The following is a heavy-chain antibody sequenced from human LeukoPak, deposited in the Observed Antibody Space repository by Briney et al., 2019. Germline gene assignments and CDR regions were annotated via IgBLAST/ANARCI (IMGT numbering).Heavy chain of an antibody. CDR1: GFTFSSYG. Sequence: GGSLRLSCAASGFTFSSYGMHWVRQAPGKGLEWVAVISYDGSNKYYADSVKGRFTISRDNSKNTLYLQMNSLRAEDTAVYYCAKDSRVLLWFGELLPSYFDYWGQGTLVTVSS. V-gene: IGHV3-30*18. CDR2: ISYDGSNK. D-gene: IGHD3-10*01. J-gene: IGHJ4*02. CDR3: AKDSRVLLWFGELLPSYFDY.